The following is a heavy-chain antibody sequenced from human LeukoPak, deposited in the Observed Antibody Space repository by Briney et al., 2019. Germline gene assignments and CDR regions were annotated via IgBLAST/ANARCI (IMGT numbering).Heavy chain of an antibody. CDR2: IYPGDSDT. J-gene: IGHJ4*02. Sequence: GESLKISCKGSGYSFTNYWIGWVRQMPGKGLEWMGIIYPGDSDTRYSPSFQGQVTISAGKSISTAYLQWNSLEASDTAMYYCARHEDLWSFDYWGQGTLVTVSS. D-gene: IGHD3-10*01. CDR3: ARHEDLWSFDY. V-gene: IGHV5-51*01. CDR1: GYSFTNYW.